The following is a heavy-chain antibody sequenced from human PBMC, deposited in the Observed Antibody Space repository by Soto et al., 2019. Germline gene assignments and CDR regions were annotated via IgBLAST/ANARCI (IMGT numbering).Heavy chain of an antibody. CDR2: ISYRGRKK. CDR3: ARDHWDCSGGRRDHQQKYFCAMDE. D-gene: IGHD2-15*01. CDR1: GFSVTNYA. V-gene: IGHV3-30*03. Sequence: GGSLRLSCAVSGFSVTNYAMHWVRQAPGKGLEWVAVISYRGRKKCYADSVKGRFTISRGSSKNTLDLQMTRLRPEDTAVYYCARDHWDCSGGRRDHQQKYFCAMDEWGEGTTVTVS. J-gene: IGHJ6*03.